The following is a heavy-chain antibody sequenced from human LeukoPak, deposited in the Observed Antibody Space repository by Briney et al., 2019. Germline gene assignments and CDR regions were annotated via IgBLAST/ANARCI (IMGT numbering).Heavy chain of an antibody. CDR3: ARVYYYDSSGYPDY. CDR2: ISAYNGNT. D-gene: IGHD3-22*01. Sequence: GASVKVSCKASGYTFTSYGISWVRQAPGQGLEWMGWISAYNGNTNYAQKLQGRVTMNTDTSTSTAYMELRSLRSDDTAVYYCARVYYYDSSGYPDYWGQGTLVTVSS. V-gene: IGHV1-18*01. J-gene: IGHJ4*02. CDR1: GYTFTSYG.